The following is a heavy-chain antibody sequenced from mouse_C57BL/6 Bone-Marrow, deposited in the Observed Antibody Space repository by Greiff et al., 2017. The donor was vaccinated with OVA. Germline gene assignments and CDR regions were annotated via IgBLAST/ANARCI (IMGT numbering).Heavy chain of an antibody. CDR3: ARGYEYDYAMGY. CDR1: GYTFTNYW. V-gene: IGHV1-63*01. D-gene: IGHD2-10*02. Sequence: QVQLQQSGAELVRPGTSVKMSCKASGYTFTNYWIGWAKQRPGHGLEWIGDIYPGGGYTNYNEKFKGKATLTADKSSSTAYMQLSSLTSEDSAIYYGARGYEYDYAMGYGGQGTAVTVSA. CDR2: IYPGGGYT. J-gene: IGHJ4*01.